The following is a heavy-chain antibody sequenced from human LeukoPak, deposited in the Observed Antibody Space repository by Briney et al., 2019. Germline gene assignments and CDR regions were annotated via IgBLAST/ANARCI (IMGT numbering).Heavy chain of an antibody. Sequence: ASVKVSCKASGGTFSSYAISWVRQAPGQGLEWMGGITPIFGTAKYAQKLQGRVTMTTDTSTSTAYMELSSLRSEDTAVYYCARALYYDILTGYSYGMDVWGQGTTVTVSS. V-gene: IGHV1-69*05. J-gene: IGHJ6*02. CDR2: ITPIFGTA. CDR1: GGTFSSYA. D-gene: IGHD3-9*01. CDR3: ARALYYDILTGYSYGMDV.